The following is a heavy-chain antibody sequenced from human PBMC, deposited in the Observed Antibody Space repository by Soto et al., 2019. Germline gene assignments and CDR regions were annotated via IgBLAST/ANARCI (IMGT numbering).Heavy chain of an antibody. D-gene: IGHD3-10*01. CDR3: ARDLLGFGYTYGAV. CDR2: IIPIDATV. CDR1: GGTFSNYA. V-gene: IGHV1-69*12. J-gene: IGHJ6*01. Sequence: QVQLVQSGAEVKKPGSSVKVSCKASGGTFSNYALISWVRLAPGQGLEWMGGIIPIDATVNYAQKFQGRITITAAEFTTTAYMDLGSLRSEASAVYYCARDLLGFGYTYGAVWGQGTTVTVSS.